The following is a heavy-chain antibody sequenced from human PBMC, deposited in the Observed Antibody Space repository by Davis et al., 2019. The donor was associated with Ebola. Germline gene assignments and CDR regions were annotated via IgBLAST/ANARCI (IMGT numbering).Heavy chain of an antibody. D-gene: IGHD4-17*01. V-gene: IGHV4-4*09. CDR2: IQNSGSP. Sequence: GSLRLSCSVSGGSISTYYWNWIRQPPGKGLEWVGCIQNSGSPIYNPSLKSRVTLSVDRSTNQFSLKLTSVTAADTAVYYCARGDYAGSSFDNWGQGTLVTVSS. J-gene: IGHJ4*02. CDR1: GGSISTYY. CDR3: ARGDYAGSSFDN.